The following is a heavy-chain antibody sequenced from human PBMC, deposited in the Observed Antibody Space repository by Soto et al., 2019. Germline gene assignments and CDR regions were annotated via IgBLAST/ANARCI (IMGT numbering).Heavy chain of an antibody. Sequence: GGSLRLSCAASGFTFSDYYMSWIRQAPGKGLEWVSYISSSGSTIYYADSVKGRFTISRDNAKNSLYLQMNSLRAEDTAVYYCARPTLWFGELPNWFDPWGQGTLVTVSS. D-gene: IGHD3-10*01. J-gene: IGHJ5*02. V-gene: IGHV3-11*01. CDR2: ISSSGSTI. CDR3: ARPTLWFGELPNWFDP. CDR1: GFTFSDYY.